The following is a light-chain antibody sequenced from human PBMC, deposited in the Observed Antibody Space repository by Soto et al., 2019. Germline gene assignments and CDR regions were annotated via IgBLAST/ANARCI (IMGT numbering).Light chain of an antibody. CDR1: QSISYS. Sequence: DIQLTQSPPTLSASVGDRVTITCRASQSISYSLAWYHQMPAKDPKLLINGASSLQSGVPSRFIGSGSGTEFTLTISSLQPDDFATYFCQHHNSYSQTFGQGTKVEIK. CDR2: GAS. V-gene: IGKV1-5*01. J-gene: IGKJ1*01. CDR3: QHHNSYSQT.